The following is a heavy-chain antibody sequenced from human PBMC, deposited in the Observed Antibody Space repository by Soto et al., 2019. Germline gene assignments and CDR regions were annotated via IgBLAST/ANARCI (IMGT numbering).Heavy chain of an antibody. Sequence: PSETLSLTCTIYGGSISSYFWSWIRQPPGKGLEWIGYIHYSGTTVYSPSLKSRVTMSIDTSENQFTLNLTSVTAADTAVYYCERDTGSYYLDSWGQGSLVTVSS. J-gene: IGHJ4*01. D-gene: IGHD1-26*01. V-gene: IGHV4-59*01. CDR1: GGSISSYF. CDR3: ERDTGSYYLDS. CDR2: IHYSGTT.